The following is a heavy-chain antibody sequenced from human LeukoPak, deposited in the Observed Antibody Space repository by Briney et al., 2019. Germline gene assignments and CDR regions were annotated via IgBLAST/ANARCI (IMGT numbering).Heavy chain of an antibody. CDR1: GYTFTSYG. CDR2: ISAYNGNT. Sequence: ASVKVCWKASGYTFTSYGISGVRQAPGQGLEWMGWISAYNGNTNYAQKLQGRVTMTTDTSRSTAYMELRSLRSDDTAVYYRARDCEGRAFDIWGQGTMVTVSS. CDR3: ARDCEGRAFDI. D-gene: IGHD2-21*01. V-gene: IGHV1-18*01. J-gene: IGHJ3*02.